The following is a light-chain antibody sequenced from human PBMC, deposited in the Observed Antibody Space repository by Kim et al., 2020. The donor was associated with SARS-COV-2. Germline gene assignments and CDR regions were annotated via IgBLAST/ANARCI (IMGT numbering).Light chain of an antibody. V-gene: IGKV1-9*01. J-gene: IGKJ4*01. CDR1: PAASTY. CDR3: QQLNSLPLT. Sequence: IQLTQSPSSLSGSVGDRVTITCRASPAASTYLAWYQHKPPKAPRLLIYAASTLQSGVPSRFSGSGSGTDFTLTINNLQAEDSAIYYCQQLNSLPLTFGGGTKLEI. CDR2: AAS.